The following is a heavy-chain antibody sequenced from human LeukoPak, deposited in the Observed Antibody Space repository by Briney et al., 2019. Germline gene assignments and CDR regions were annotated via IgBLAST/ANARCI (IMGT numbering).Heavy chain of an antibody. Sequence: GGSLRLSCAASGFTVSSNYMSWVRQAPGKGLEWVSVIYSGGSTYYADSVKVRFTISRANSKNTLYFQMNGLRAEDTAVCYCARAPPGGFLEWYGYYGMDVWGQGTTVTVSS. V-gene: IGHV3-66*02. CDR2: IYSGGST. D-gene: IGHD3-3*01. J-gene: IGHJ6*02. CDR3: ARAPPGGFLEWYGYYGMDV. CDR1: GFTVSSNY.